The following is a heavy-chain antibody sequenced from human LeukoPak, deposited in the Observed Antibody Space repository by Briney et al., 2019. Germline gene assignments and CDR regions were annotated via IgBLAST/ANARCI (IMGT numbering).Heavy chain of an antibody. V-gene: IGHV1-58*02. D-gene: IGHD5-18*01. Sequence: SVKVSCKASGFTFTSSAMQWVRQARGQRLEWIGWIVVGSGNTNYAQKFQERVTITRDMSTSTAYMELSSLRSEDTAVYYCAADPGGTAMLNAFDIWGQGTMVTVSS. CDR3: AADPGGTAMLNAFDI. CDR2: IVVGSGNT. CDR1: GFTFTSSA. J-gene: IGHJ3*02.